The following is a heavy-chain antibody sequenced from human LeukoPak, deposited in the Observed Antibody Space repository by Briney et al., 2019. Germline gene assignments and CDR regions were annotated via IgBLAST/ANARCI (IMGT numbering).Heavy chain of an antibody. CDR1: GYTFTSYG. Sequence: VASVKVSCKASGYTFTSYGISWVRQAPGQGLEWMGWISAYNGNTNYAQKFQGRVTMTRDTSISTAYMELSRLRSDDTAVYYCARDKGGSYYFDYWGQGTLVTVSS. CDR3: ARDKGGSYYFDY. CDR2: ISAYNGNT. J-gene: IGHJ4*02. V-gene: IGHV1-18*01. D-gene: IGHD1-26*01.